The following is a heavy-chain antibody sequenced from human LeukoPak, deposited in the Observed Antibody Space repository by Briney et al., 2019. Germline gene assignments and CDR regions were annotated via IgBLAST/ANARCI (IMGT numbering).Heavy chain of an antibody. V-gene: IGHV3-15*01. J-gene: IGHJ4*02. Sequence: GGSLRLSCAVSGFSFSTYAVSWVRQAPGKGLEWVGRIKSKADGETIDYAAPVKGRFTFSRDDSKNMLYLQMNSLKSEDTAVYYCSTLTSRGLSDSWGQGTLVTVSS. CDR2: IKSKADGETI. CDR1: GFSFSTYA. CDR3: STLTSRGLSDS. D-gene: IGHD1-20*01.